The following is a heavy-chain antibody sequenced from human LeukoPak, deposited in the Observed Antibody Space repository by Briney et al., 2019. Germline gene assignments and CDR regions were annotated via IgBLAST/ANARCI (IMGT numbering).Heavy chain of an antibody. J-gene: IGHJ6*02. CDR2: INWNGGGT. CDR1: GVTFKDYG. V-gene: IGHV3-20*04. CDR3: AKHMRASMTYSFFGLDV. Sequence: PGGSLRLSCAATGVTFKDYGMHWGRQPPGKGLEWGSSINWNGGGTDYADSVKGRFTISRDNAKNSLYLQLSSLRPEDTALYYCAKHMRASMTYSFFGLDVWGQGTTVTVSS. D-gene: IGHD2-2*01.